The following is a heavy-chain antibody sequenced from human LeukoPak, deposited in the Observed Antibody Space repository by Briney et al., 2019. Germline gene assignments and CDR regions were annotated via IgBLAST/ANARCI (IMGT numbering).Heavy chain of an antibody. V-gene: IGHV3-23*01. CDR1: GFTFRSYA. Sequence: PGESLRLSCAASGFTFRSYAMNWVRQAPGKGLEWVSDISGGRSSTNYADSVKGRFTISRDNSKNTLYLQMNSLRADETAVYYWAKATTKYYFDSWGQGTLVTVSS. CDR3: AKATTKYYFDS. J-gene: IGHJ4*02. D-gene: IGHD4-17*01. CDR2: ISGGRSST.